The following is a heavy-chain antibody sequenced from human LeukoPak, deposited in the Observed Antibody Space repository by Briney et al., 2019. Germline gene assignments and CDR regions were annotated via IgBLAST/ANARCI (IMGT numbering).Heavy chain of an antibody. V-gene: IGHV4-59*01. Sequence: SETLSLTCTVSGGSISSYYWSWIRQPPGKGLEWIGYIYYSGSTNYNPSLKSRVTISVDTSKNQFSPKLSSVTAADTAVYYCARVRDILTGLYFDYWGQGTLVTVSS. J-gene: IGHJ4*02. CDR2: IYYSGST. CDR1: GGSISSYY. D-gene: IGHD3-9*01. CDR3: ARVRDILTGLYFDY.